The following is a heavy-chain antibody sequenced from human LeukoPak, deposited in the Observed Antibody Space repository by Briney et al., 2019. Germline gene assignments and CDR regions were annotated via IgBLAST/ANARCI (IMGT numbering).Heavy chain of an antibody. CDR3: AKDRRWLPHDY. CDR1: GFTFRSYG. Sequence: GGTLRLSCAASGFTFRSYGMSWVRQAPGKGLEWVSGISGSGSSTYYADSVKGRFTISRDNSKNTLNLQMNSRRAEGTAVYYWAKDRRWLPHDYWVQGTLVTVSS. V-gene: IGHV3-23*01. J-gene: IGHJ4*02. CDR2: ISGSGSST. D-gene: IGHD3-22*01.